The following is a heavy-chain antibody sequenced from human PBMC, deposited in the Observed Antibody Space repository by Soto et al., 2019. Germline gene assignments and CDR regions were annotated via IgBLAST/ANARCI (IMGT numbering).Heavy chain of an antibody. CDR3: ARDTHYYDYGAYYEDWFDP. CDR2: INYGGST. V-gene: IGHV4-59*01. Sequence: PSETLSLTCTVSGGSISGYYWSWIRQPPGKGLEWVGYINYGGSTNSNPSLKSRVTISVDTSKNQFSLKLSSVTAADTAVYYCARDTHYYDYGAYYEDWFDPWGQGTLVTVSS. J-gene: IGHJ5*02. CDR1: GGSISGYY. D-gene: IGHD3-22*01.